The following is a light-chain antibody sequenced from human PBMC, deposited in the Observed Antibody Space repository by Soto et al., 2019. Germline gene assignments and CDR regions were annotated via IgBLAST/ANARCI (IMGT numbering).Light chain of an antibody. CDR2: AAS. CDR1: HVVSNY. Sequence: AIRMTQSPSSLSASIGDRVTITCRASHVVSNYLAWYQQKPGKAPKALIYAASFLQSGVPSRFSGSGSGTDFSLTISFLQSEDFANYYCQHYYSYPYTFGQGTTLQMK. J-gene: IGKJ2*01. V-gene: IGKV1-8*01. CDR3: QHYYSYPYT.